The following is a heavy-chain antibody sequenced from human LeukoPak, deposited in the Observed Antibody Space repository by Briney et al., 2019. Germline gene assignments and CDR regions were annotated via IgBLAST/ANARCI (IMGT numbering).Heavy chain of an antibody. CDR1: GDSVSNNSAV. J-gene: IGHJ4*02. CDR2: TYYRSKLYN. D-gene: IGHD2-8*02. CDR3: VRSQYWRFDD. Sequence: SQTLSLTCAISGDSVSNNSAVWNWIRQSPSRGLEWLGRTYYRSKLYNDYGASVKSRITVNPDTSKNQFSLQLNFVTPEDTAVYYCVRSQYWRFDDWGQGTLVTVSS. V-gene: IGHV6-1*01.